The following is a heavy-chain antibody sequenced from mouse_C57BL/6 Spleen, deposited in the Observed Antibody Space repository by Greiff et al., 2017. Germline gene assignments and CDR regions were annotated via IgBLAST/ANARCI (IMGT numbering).Heavy chain of an antibody. Sequence: EVQLQQSGPELVKPGASVKISCKASGYSFTGYYMNWVKQSPEKSLEWIGEINPSTGGTTYNQKFKAKATLTVDKSTSTAYMQLKSLTSEDSAVYYCARGNYGIDYWGKGTTLTVSS. CDR1: GYSFTGYY. V-gene: IGHV1-42*01. CDR2: INPSTGGT. CDR3: ARGNYGIDY. J-gene: IGHJ2*01. D-gene: IGHD1-1*02.